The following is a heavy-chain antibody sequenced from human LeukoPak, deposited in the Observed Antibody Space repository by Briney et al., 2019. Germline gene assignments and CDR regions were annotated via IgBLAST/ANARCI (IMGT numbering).Heavy chain of an antibody. CDR1: GGTFSSYA. CDR3: AARYCSGGSCYNGWWFDP. J-gene: IGHJ5*02. D-gene: IGHD2-15*01. V-gene: IGHV1-69*05. CDR2: IIPIFGTA. Sequence: ASVKVSCKASGGTFSSYAISWVRQAPGQGLEWMGGIIPIFGTANYAQKFQGRVTSTTDESTSTAYMELSSLRSEDTAVYYCAARYCSGGSCYNGWWFDPWGQGTLVTVSS.